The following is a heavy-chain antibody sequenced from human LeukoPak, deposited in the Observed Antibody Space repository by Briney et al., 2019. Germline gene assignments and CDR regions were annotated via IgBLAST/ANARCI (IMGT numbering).Heavy chain of an antibody. D-gene: IGHD3-22*01. V-gene: IGHV4-59*01. J-gene: IGHJ3*02. CDR1: GGSISSYY. CDR2: IYYSGST. Sequence: PSETLPLTCTVSGGSISSYYWSWIRQPPGKGLEWMGYIYYSGSTNYNPSLKSRVTISVETSKNQFSLKLSSVTAADTAVYYCARGYYYDSSGYFDAFDIWGQGTMVTVSS. CDR3: ARGYYYDSSGYFDAFDI.